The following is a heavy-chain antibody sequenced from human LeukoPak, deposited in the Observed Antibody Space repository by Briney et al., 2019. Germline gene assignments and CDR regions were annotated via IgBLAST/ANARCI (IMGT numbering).Heavy chain of an antibody. V-gene: IGHV4-61*01. J-gene: IGHJ4*02. CDR3: ARAEDGGICSSGWYDY. Sequence: SETLSLTCTVSGGSVSSGSYYWSWIRQPPGKGLEWIGYIYYSGSTNYNPSLKSRVTISVDTSKNQFSLKLSSVTAADTAVYYCARAEDGGICSSGWYDYWVQGTLVTVSS. D-gene: IGHD6-19*01. CDR2: IYYSGST. CDR1: GGSVSSGSYY.